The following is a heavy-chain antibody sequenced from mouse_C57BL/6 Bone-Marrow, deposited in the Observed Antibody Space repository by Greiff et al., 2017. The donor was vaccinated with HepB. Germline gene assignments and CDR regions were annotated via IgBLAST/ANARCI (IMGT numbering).Heavy chain of an antibody. V-gene: IGHV1-72*01. D-gene: IGHD1-1*01. CDR3: ATWPITTVVDPYFDY. CDR1: GYTFTSYW. J-gene: IGHJ2*01. CDR2: IDPNSGGT. Sequence: QVQLQQPGAELVKPGASVKLSCKASGYTFTSYWMHWVKQRPGRGLEWIGRIDPNSGGTKYNEKFKSKATLTVDKPSSTAYMQLSSLTSEDSAVYYCATWPITTVVDPYFDYWGQGTTLTVSS.